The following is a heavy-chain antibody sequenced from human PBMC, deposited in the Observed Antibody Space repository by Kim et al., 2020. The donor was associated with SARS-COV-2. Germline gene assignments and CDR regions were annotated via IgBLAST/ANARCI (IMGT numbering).Heavy chain of an antibody. CDR2: ISYDGSNK. Sequence: GGSLRLSCAASGFTFSSYAMHWVRQAPGKGLEWVAVISYDGSNKYYADSVKGRFTISRDNSKNTLYLQMNSLRAEDTAVYYCARGTPGWAFDIWGQGKMVTVSS. CDR3: ARGTPGWAFDI. V-gene: IGHV3-30-3*01. CDR1: GFTFSSYA. J-gene: IGHJ3*02. D-gene: IGHD1-1*01.